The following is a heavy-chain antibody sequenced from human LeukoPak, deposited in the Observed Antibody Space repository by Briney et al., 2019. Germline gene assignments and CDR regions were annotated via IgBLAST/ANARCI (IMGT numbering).Heavy chain of an antibody. V-gene: IGHV1-69*10. Sequence: AASVTVSCKASGGTFSSYAISWVRQAPGQGLEWMGRIIPILGIANYAQKFQGRVTITADKSTSTAYMELSSLRSEGTAVYYCAREKDGYSSGWYPGDYWGQGTLVTVSS. CDR2: IIPILGIA. D-gene: IGHD6-19*01. J-gene: IGHJ4*02. CDR1: GGTFSSYA. CDR3: AREKDGYSSGWYPGDY.